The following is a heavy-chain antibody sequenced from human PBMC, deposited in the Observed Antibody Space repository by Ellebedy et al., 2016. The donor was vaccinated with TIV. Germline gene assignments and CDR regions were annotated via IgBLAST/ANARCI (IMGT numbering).Heavy chain of an antibody. CDR2: FIPIFGTA. D-gene: IGHD3-16*01. J-gene: IGHJ6*02. V-gene: IGHV1-69*13. CDR3: ARGGGSNGMDV. Sequence: AASVKVSCKASGGTFNNSGINWVRQAPGQGLEWMGRFIPIFGTADYAQKFQGRVTMTADGSTNTAYMELSSLRSEDTATYYCARGGGSNGMDVWGQGTTVTVSS. CDR1: GGTFNNSG.